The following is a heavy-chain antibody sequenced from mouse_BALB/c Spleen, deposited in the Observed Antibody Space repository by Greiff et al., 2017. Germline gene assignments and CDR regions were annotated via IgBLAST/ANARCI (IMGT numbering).Heavy chain of an antibody. Sequence: EVMLVESGGDLVKPGGSLKLSCAASGFTFSSYGMSWVRQTPDKRLEWVATISSGGSYTYYPDSVKGRFTITRDNAKNTLNLQMSSLKAKDTAMYYCARQKLFDYWGQGTTLTVSS. J-gene: IGHJ2*01. D-gene: IGHD4-1*01. V-gene: IGHV5-6*01. CDR2: ISSGGSYT. CDR1: GFTFSSYG. CDR3: ARQKLFDY.